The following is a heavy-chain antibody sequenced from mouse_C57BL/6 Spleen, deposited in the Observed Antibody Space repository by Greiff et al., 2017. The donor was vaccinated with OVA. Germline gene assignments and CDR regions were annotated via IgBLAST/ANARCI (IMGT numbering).Heavy chain of an antibody. CDR1: GFTFSSYG. D-gene: IGHD1-1*01. V-gene: IGHV5-6*01. CDR2: ISSGGSYT. J-gene: IGHJ4*01. Sequence: EVQGVESGGDLVKPGGSLKLSCAASGFTFSSYGMSWVRQTPDKRLEWVATISSGGSYTYYPDSVKGRFTISRDNAKNTLYLQMSSLKSEDTAMYYCARQGITTVVAGNAMDYWGQGTSVTVSS. CDR3: ARQGITTVVAGNAMDY.